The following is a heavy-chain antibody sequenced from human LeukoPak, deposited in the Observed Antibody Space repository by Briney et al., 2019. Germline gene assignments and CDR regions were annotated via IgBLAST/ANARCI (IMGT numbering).Heavy chain of an antibody. CDR3: AKLNSYGDY. CDR2: LSGSGDST. CDR1: GFTFSRHG. V-gene: IGHV3-23*01. D-gene: IGHD5-18*01. J-gene: IGHJ4*02. Sequence: GGSLRLSCAVSGFTFSRHGMSWVRQATGKGLEWVSTLSGSGDSTYYADSVKGRFTISRDNSKNMVFLQMDTLRVEDTAAYYCAKLNSYGDYWGQGTLVTISS.